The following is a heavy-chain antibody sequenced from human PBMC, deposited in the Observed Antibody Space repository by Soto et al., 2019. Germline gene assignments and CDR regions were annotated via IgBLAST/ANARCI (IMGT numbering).Heavy chain of an antibody. CDR3: ARDAAVGLFDY. Sequence: ASVKVSCKASGYTFTSYYMNWVRQAPGQGLEWLGIINPSGGYTTYAQRFLGRVTMTSDTSTSTVHMELRSLRSDDTAVYYCARDAAVGLFDYWGQGTLVTVSS. CDR1: GYTFTSYY. D-gene: IGHD1-26*01. J-gene: IGHJ4*02. CDR2: INPSGGYT. V-gene: IGHV1-46*01.